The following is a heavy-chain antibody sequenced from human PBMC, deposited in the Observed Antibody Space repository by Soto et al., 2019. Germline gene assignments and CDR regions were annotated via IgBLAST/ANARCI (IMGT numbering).Heavy chain of an antibody. D-gene: IGHD3-10*01. CDR3: ARKYYSVSWSSFDY. V-gene: IGHV3-23*01. CDR1: GFTFSSYA. CDR2: ISERAGTT. J-gene: IGHJ4*02. Sequence: PGGSLRLSCAASGFTFSSYAMSWVRQAPGKGLEWVSSISERAGTTNYADSVKGRFSISRDQSRDTMSLQMNSLRPEDTALYYCARKYYSVSWSSFDYWGQGTLVTVSS.